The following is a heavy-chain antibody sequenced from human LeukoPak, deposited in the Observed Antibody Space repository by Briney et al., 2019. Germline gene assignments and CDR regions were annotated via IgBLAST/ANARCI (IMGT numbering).Heavy chain of an antibody. D-gene: IGHD4-23*01. Sequence: PSETLSLTCVVSGGSLSTHHWSWIRQSPGRGLEWIGYISDSGSTNYNPSLKSRVTMLLDKSKNQFFLKLNSVTAADTAVYYCARNGGNSDYDYWGQGTLVTVSA. CDR2: ISDSGST. V-gene: IGHV4-59*11. CDR1: GGSLSTHH. J-gene: IGHJ4*02. CDR3: ARNGGNSDYDY.